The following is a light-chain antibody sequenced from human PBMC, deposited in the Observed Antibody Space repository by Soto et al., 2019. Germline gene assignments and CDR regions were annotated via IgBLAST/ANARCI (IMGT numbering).Light chain of an antibody. Sequence: QSVLTQPPSVSGSPGQSVAVSCTGTSSDVGSYNRVSWYQQPPGTAPKLIIYEVNNRPSGVPYRFSGSKSGNTASLTISGLQAEDEADYYCSSFTTSTTYGFGTGTKVTVL. CDR2: EVN. J-gene: IGLJ1*01. V-gene: IGLV2-18*02. CDR3: SSFTTSTTYG. CDR1: SSDVGSYNR.